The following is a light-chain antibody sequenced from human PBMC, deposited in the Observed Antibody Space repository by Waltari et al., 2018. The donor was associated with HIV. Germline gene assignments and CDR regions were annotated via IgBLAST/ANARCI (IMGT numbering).Light chain of an antibody. CDR3: YSTESNGNHRV. CDR2: EDI. V-gene: IGLV3-10*01. Sequence: SYELTQPPSVSVSPGQTARITCSGDTLPKQYAHWHQQKSGQAPVLVIYEDIKRPSGIPARFSGSSSGTMAILTISGAQVEDEADYYCYSTESNGNHRVFGGGTKLTVL. J-gene: IGLJ3*02. CDR1: TLPKQY.